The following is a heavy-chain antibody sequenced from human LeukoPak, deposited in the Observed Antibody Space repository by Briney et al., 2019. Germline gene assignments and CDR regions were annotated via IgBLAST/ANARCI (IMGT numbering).Heavy chain of an antibody. CDR2: IYYSGST. D-gene: IGHD4-17*01. V-gene: IGHV4-30-4*01. Sequence: SQTLSLTCTVSGGSTSSVDYYWSWFRQPPGKCLEWIGYIYYSGSTYYNPSLKSRVTISVDTSKSQFSLKLSSVTAADTAVYYCARFYGVTGTDYWGQGTLVTVSS. CDR1: GGSTSSVDYY. CDR3: ARFYGVTGTDY. J-gene: IGHJ4*02.